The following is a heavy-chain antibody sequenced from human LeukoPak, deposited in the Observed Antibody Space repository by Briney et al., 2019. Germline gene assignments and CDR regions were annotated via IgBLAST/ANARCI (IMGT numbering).Heavy chain of an antibody. D-gene: IGHD3-3*01. Sequence: GGSLRLSCTASGFTFITYAMRWVRQAPGKGLEWLSTISGSGGDTYYADSVQGRFTISRDNSKNTLYLQMNSLRAEDTAIYYCAKASIYYYALDVWGQGTTVTVSS. J-gene: IGHJ6*02. V-gene: IGHV3-23*01. CDR3: AKASIYYYALDV. CDR1: GFTFITYA. CDR2: ISGSGGDT.